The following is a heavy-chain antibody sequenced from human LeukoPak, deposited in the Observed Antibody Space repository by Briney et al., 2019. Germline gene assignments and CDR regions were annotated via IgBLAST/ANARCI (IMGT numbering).Heavy chain of an antibody. CDR3: ARESESSGWYDY. D-gene: IGHD6-19*01. Sequence: GGSLGLSCAAPGFMFHDYAIHWVRQAPGKGLEWVSLISGDGGSTFYADSVRGRFTISRDNSKNSLYLQMNSLRSDDTALYYCARESESSGWYDYWGQGTLVTVSS. CDR2: ISGDGGST. J-gene: IGHJ4*02. V-gene: IGHV3-43*02. CDR1: GFMFHDYA.